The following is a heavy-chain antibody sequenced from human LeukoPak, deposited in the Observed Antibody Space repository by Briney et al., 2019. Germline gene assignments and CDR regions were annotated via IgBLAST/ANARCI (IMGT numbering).Heavy chain of an antibody. D-gene: IGHD2-2*02. CDR3: ARDGSGDIVVVPAAIGAFDI. Sequence: GRSLRLSCAASGFTFSSYAMHWVRQAPGKGLEWVAVISYDGSNKYYADSVKGRFTISRDNSKNTLYLQMNSLRAEDTAVYYCARDGSGDIVVVPAAIGAFDIWGQGTMVTVSS. J-gene: IGHJ3*02. V-gene: IGHV3-30-3*01. CDR2: ISYDGSNK. CDR1: GFTFSSYA.